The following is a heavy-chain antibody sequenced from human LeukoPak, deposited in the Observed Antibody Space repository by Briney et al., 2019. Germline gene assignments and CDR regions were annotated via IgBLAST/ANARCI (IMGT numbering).Heavy chain of an antibody. J-gene: IGHJ4*02. CDR1: GYTLTELS. V-gene: IGHV1-24*01. D-gene: IGHD3-10*01. CDR2: FDPEDGET. Sequence: ASVKVSCKVSGYTLTELSMHWVRQAPGKGLEWMGGFDPEDGETIYAQKLQGRVTMTEDTSTDTAYMELSSLRSEDTAVYYCAALWFGELSAVYWGQGTLVTVSS. CDR3: AALWFGELSAVY.